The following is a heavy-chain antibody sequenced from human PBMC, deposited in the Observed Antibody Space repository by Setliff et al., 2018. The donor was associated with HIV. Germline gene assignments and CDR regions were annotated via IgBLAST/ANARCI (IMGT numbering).Heavy chain of an antibody. J-gene: IGHJ4*02. Sequence: ASVKVSCKASGYTFTSYYMHWVRQAPGQGLEWMGIINPSGGSTSYAQKFQGRVTMTRDTSASTAYMEMRGLRSEDTAVYYCARVAGIQLWLQESYFDYWGQGTLVT. CDR2: INPSGGST. V-gene: IGHV1-46*01. CDR1: GYTFTSYY. D-gene: IGHD5-18*01. CDR3: ARVAGIQLWLQESYFDY.